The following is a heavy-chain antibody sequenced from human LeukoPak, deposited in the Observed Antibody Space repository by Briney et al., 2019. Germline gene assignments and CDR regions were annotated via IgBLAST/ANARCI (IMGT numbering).Heavy chain of an antibody. CDR3: ARGGYGGNSGDAFDI. Sequence: GGSLRLSCAASGFTFSSYGMHWVRQAPGKGLEWVAFIRYDGSNKYYADSVKGRFTISRDNSKNTLYLQMNSLRAEDTAVYYCARGGYGGNSGDAFDIWGQGTMVTVSS. J-gene: IGHJ3*02. CDR1: GFTFSSYG. D-gene: IGHD4-23*01. CDR2: IRYDGSNK. V-gene: IGHV3-30*02.